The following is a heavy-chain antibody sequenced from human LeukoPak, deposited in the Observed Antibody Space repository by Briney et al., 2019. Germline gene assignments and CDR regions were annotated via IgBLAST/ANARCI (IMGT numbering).Heavy chain of an antibody. J-gene: IGHJ4*02. CDR2: IIPILGIA. Sequence: SVKVSCKASGGTFSSYAISWVRQAPGQGLEWMGRIIPILGIANYAQKFQGRVTITADKSTSTAYMELSSLRSEDTAVYYCARVRGRYYDSSGYSPFDYWGQGTLVTVSS. CDR1: GGTFSSYA. D-gene: IGHD3-22*01. V-gene: IGHV1-69*04. CDR3: ARVRGRYYDSSGYSPFDY.